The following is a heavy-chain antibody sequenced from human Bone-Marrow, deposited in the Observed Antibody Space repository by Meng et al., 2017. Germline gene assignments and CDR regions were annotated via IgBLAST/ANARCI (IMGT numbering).Heavy chain of an antibody. Sequence: NHSGSTNYNPSINSRVISSVDTSMNQFSLKLSSVTAADTAVYYCGELGPPIAAGDPFDYWGQGTLVTVSS. CDR2: NHSGST. D-gene: IGHD6-13*01. V-gene: IGHV4-34*03. J-gene: IGHJ4*02. CDR3: GELGPPIAAGDPFDY.